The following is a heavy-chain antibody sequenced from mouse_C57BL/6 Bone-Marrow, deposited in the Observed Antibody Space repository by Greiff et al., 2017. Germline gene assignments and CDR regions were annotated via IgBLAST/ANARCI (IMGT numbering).Heavy chain of an antibody. V-gene: IGHV1-64*01. CDR2: IHPNSGST. CDR3: ARRDYGSSSGFAY. D-gene: IGHD1-1*01. Sequence: QVQLQQPGAELVKPGASVKLSCKASGYTFTGYWMHWVKQRPGQGLEWIGMIHPNSGSTNYNEKFKSKATLTVDKSSSTAYMQLSSLTSEDSAVYYWARRDYGSSSGFAYWGQGTLVTVSA. CDR1: GYTFTGYW. J-gene: IGHJ3*01.